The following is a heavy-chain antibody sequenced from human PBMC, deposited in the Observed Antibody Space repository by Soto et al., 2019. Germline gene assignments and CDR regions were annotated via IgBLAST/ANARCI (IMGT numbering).Heavy chain of an antibody. D-gene: IGHD2-15*01. CDR2: VSIGGST. Sequence: PGGSLILSCAASGFTFSSYAMGWVRQGPGKGLEWVAVVSIGGSTHYADSVRGRFTISRDNSKNTLSLQMNSLTAEDTAVYFCAKRRGAGGHFDYWGQGA. V-gene: IGHV3-23*01. CDR1: GFTFSSYA. J-gene: IGHJ4*02. CDR3: AKRRGAGGHFDY.